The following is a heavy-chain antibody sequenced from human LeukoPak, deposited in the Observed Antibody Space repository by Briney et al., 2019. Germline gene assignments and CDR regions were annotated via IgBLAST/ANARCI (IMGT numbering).Heavy chain of an antibody. Sequence: LSLTCAVYGGSFSDYYMSWIRQAPGKGLEWVSYISSSGSTIYYADSVKGRFTISRDNAKNSLYLQMNSLRAEDTAVYYCASCPITRRGYWGQGTLVTVSS. CDR2: ISSSGSTI. D-gene: IGHD1-14*01. CDR3: ASCPITRRGY. V-gene: IGHV3-11*01. J-gene: IGHJ4*02. CDR1: GGSFSDYY.